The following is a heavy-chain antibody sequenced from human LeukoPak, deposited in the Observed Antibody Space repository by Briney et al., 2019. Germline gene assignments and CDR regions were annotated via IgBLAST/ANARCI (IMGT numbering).Heavy chain of an antibody. J-gene: IGHJ4*02. CDR1: GGSISSYY. Sequence: PSETLSLTCTVSGGSISSYYWSWIRQPPGKGLEWIGYIYYSGSTNYNPSLKSRVTISVDTSKNQFSLKLSSVTAADTAVYYCARVNVAAGYYFDYWGQGTLVTVSS. V-gene: IGHV4-59*12. D-gene: IGHD6-19*01. CDR2: IYYSGST. CDR3: ARVNVAAGYYFDY.